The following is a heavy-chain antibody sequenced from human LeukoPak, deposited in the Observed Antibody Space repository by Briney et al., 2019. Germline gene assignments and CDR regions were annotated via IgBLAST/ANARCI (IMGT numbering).Heavy chain of an antibody. D-gene: IGHD3-3*01. CDR3: ALYDFWSGYYTFDY. CDR2: INPNSGGT. Sequence: ASVKVSCKASGYTFTGYYMHWVRQAPGQGIEWMGWINPNSGGTNYAQKFQGRVTMTRDTSISTAYMELSRLRSDDTAVYYCALYDFWSGYYTFDYWGQGTLVTVSS. V-gene: IGHV1-2*02. J-gene: IGHJ4*02. CDR1: GYTFTGYY.